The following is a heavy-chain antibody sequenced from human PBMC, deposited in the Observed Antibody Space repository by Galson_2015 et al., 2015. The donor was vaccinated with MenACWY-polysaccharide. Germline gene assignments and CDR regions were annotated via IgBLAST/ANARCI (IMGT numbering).Heavy chain of an antibody. CDR3: ARRDVVVNWQNHDAFDI. V-gene: IGHV3-74*01. CDR1: GFTFSSYW. CDR2: INSDGSST. D-gene: IGHD2-21*01. J-gene: IGHJ3*02. Sequence: SLRLSCAASGFTFSSYWMHWVRQAPGKGLVWVSRINSDGSSTSYADSVKGRFTIPRDNAKNTLYLQMNSLRAEDTAVYYCARRDVVVNWQNHDAFDIWGQGTLVTVSS.